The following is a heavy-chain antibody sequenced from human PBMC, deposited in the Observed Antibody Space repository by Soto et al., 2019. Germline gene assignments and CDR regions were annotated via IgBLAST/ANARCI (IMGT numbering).Heavy chain of an antibody. J-gene: IGHJ4*02. CDR1: GFTFSSYG. Sequence: GGSLRLSCAASGFTFSSYGMHWVRQAPGKGLEWVAVISYDGSNKYYADSVKGRFTISRDNSKNTLYLQMNSLRAEDTAVYYCLGSSGAFDYWGQGTLVTVYS. V-gene: IGHV3-30*03. CDR3: LGSSGAFDY. D-gene: IGHD6-25*01. CDR2: ISYDGSNK.